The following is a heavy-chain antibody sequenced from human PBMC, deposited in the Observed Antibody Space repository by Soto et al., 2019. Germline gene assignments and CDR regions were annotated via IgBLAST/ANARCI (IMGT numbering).Heavy chain of an antibody. CDR2: ISGSGGST. CDR3: AKSPVGLREPNWFDP. J-gene: IGHJ5*02. CDR1: GFTFSSYA. Sequence: PGGSLRLSCAASGFTFSSYAMSWGRQAPGKGLEWVSAISGSGGSTYYADSVKGRFTISRDNSKNTLYLQMNSLRAEDTAVYYCAKSPVGLREPNWFDPWGQGTLVTVSS. V-gene: IGHV3-23*01. D-gene: IGHD1-26*01.